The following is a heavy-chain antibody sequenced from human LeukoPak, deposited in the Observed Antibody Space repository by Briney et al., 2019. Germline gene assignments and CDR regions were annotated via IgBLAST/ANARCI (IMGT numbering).Heavy chain of an antibody. V-gene: IGHV1-69*13. CDR1: GYTFTSYG. J-gene: IGHJ6*02. Sequence: SVKVSCKASGYTFTSYGISWVRQAPGQGLEWMGGIIPIFGTANYAQKFQGRVTITADESTSTAYMELSSLRSEDTAVYYCARGRGYCSSTSCSTPREYYYYGMDVWGQGTTVTVSS. CDR2: IIPIFGTA. CDR3: ARGRGYCSSTSCSTPREYYYYGMDV. D-gene: IGHD2-2*01.